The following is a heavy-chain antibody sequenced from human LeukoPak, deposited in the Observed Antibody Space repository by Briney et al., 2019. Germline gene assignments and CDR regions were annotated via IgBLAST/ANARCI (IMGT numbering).Heavy chain of an antibody. CDR2: INPNSGGT. J-gene: IGHJ4*02. Sequence: ASVKVSCKASGYTFTSYGISWVRQAPGQGLEWMGWINPNSGGTNYAQKFQGRVTMTRDTSISTAYMDLSRLRSDDTAVYSCARGVPAALQWFDYWGQGTLVTVSS. CDR1: GYTFTSYG. V-gene: IGHV1-2*02. CDR3: ARGVPAALQWFDY. D-gene: IGHD2-2*01.